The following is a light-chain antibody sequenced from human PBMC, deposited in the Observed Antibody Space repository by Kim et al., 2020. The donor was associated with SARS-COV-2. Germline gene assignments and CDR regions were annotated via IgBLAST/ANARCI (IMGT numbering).Light chain of an antibody. V-gene: IGLV3-1*01. CDR3: QAYDRSIVI. J-gene: IGLJ2*01. Sequence: SYELTQPPSVSVSPGQTATISCSGDKLGEKYTSWYQQKPGQSPVLLIYQDVQRPSGIPERFSGSNSGDTATLTISGTQAVDEADHYCQAYDRSIVIFGGG. CDR2: QDV. CDR1: KLGEKY.